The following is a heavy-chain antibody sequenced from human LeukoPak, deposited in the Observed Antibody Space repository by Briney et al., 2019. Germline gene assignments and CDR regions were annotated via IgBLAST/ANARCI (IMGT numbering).Heavy chain of an antibody. D-gene: IGHD4/OR15-4a*01. CDR1: GSTFRNYW. CDR2: IKRDGSER. V-gene: IGHV3-7*03. Sequence: QPGGSLRLSCEVSGSTFRNYWMSWIRQVPGKGLEWLACIKRDGSERHYVDSVRGRFTVSRETSKNTRYLQMNSLRAEDTAVYYCARDYGDCWGQGTLVTVSS. J-gene: IGHJ4*02. CDR3: ARDYGDC.